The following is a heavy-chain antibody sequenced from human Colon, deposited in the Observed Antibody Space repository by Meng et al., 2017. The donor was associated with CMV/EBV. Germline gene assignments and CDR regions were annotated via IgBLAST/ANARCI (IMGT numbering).Heavy chain of an antibody. CDR1: GYTFDSYG. D-gene: IGHD3/OR15-3a*01. V-gene: IGHV1-18*01. CDR3: ARDKVKYGTVFYHYGMDV. CDR2: ISAYNGNT. Sequence: ASVKVSCKTSGYTFDSYGFTWVRQAPGQGLEWMGWISAYNGNTKYAQKFQGRVTMTTDTSTSTAYMELRSLRSDDTAVYYCARDKVKYGTVFYHYGMDVWGQETTVTVSS. J-gene: IGHJ6*02.